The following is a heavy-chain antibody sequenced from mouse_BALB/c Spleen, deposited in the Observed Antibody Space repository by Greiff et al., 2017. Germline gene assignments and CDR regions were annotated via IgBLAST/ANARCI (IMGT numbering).Heavy chain of an antibody. D-gene: IGHD2-3*01. Sequence: EVQGVESGGDLVKPGGSLKLSCADSGFTFSSSGMSWVRPTPDKRLEWVATISSGGSYTYYPDSVKGRFTISRDNAKNTLYLQMSSLKSEDTAMYYWARRDGSFDVWGEGTTLTVSS. CDR1: GFTFSSSG. J-gene: IGHJ2*01. CDR2: ISSGGSYT. CDR3: ARRDGSFDV. V-gene: IGHV5-6*01.